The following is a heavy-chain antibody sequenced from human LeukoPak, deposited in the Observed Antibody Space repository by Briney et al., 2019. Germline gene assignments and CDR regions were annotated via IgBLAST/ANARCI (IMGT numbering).Heavy chain of an antibody. CDR2: IYYTGGT. J-gene: IGHJ4*02. CDR1: GGSISNYY. D-gene: IGHD6-13*01. CDR3: SRRKDTSTWSHFDS. Sequence: SETLSLTCTVSGGSISNYYWSWVRQPPGKGLEWVGCIYYTGGTNYNPSLKSRVTISVAQYKNQFSLKLKSLISGAAAVYYCSRRKDTSTWSHFDSWGQGTLVTVSS. V-gene: IGHV4-59*08.